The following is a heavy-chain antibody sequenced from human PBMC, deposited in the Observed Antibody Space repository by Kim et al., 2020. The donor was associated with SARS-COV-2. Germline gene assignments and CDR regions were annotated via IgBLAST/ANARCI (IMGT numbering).Heavy chain of an antibody. Sequence: GGSLRLSCASSGFTFSDYYMSWIRQVPGKGLEWVSYVGSTNDYTNYADSVKGRFTISRDNAKNSLFLHMNSLRAEDTAVYYCARDGDYDSVGWFDPWGQG. D-gene: IGHD4-17*01. CDR3: ARDGDYDSVGWFDP. CDR1: GFTFSDYY. J-gene: IGHJ5*02. CDR2: VGSTNDYT. V-gene: IGHV3-11*06.